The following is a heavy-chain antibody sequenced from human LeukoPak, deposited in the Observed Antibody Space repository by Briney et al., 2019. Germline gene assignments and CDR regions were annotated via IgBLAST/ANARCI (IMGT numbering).Heavy chain of an antibody. V-gene: IGHV3-48*01. CDR1: GFTFCSYA. J-gene: IGHJ6*03. D-gene: IGHD3-3*01. CDR3: AREEYDFWSGYFVYYMDV. CDR2: ISSSSSTI. Sequence: PGGSLRLSCAASGFTFCSYAMHWVRQAPGKGLEWVSYISSSSSTIYYADSVKGRFTISRDNAKNSLYLQMNSLRAEDTAVYYCAREEYDFWSGYFVYYMDVWGKGTTVTVSS.